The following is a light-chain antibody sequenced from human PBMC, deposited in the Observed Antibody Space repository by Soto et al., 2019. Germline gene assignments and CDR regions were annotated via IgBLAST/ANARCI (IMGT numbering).Light chain of an antibody. CDR1: ESVSSD. J-gene: IGKJ4*01. Sequence: EIVLTQSPATLSLSPGERATLSCRASESVSSDLAWYQQQPGQAPRLLIYDASNRATGIPARFSGSGSGTDFTLTISSLEPEDFAVYYCQQRSNWPLTFGGGTKVESK. V-gene: IGKV3-11*01. CDR3: QQRSNWPLT. CDR2: DAS.